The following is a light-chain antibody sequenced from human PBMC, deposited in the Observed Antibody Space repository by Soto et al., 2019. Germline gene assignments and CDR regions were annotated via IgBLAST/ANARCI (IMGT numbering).Light chain of an antibody. J-gene: IGLJ1*01. CDR1: SSDVGGYNF. CDR2: EVN. CDR3: NSYAGSNIYV. Sequence: QSALTQPPSASGSPGQSVTISCSGTSSDVGGYNFVSWYQHHPGKAPKLIIYEVNKRPSGVSNRFSGSKSGNTASLTVSGLQAEDEADYYCNSYAGSNIYVFGTGTKLTVL. V-gene: IGLV2-8*01.